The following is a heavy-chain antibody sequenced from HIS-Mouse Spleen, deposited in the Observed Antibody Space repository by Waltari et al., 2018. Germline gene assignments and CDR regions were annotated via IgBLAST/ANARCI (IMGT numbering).Heavy chain of an antibody. D-gene: IGHD6-13*01. CDR3: AREIPYSSSWYDWYFDL. Sequence: QLQLQESGPGLVKPSETLSLTCTVSGGALSSRSYYWVWLRQPPGKGLEWIGSIYYSGSTYYNPSLKSRVTISVDTSKNQFSLKLSSVTAADTAVYYCAREIPYSSSWYDWYFDLWGRGTLVTVSS. J-gene: IGHJ2*01. CDR1: GGALSSRSYY. V-gene: IGHV4-39*07. CDR2: IYYSGST.